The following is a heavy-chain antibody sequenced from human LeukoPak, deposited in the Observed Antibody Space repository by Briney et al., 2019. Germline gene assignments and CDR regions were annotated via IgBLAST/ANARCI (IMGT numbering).Heavy chain of an antibody. Sequence: SETLSLTCAVYGGSFSGYYWSWIRQPPGKGLEWIGEINHSGSTNYNPSLKSRVTISVDTSKNQFSLKLSSVTAADTAVYYCARDRPSTALDIWGQGTMVTVSS. CDR3: ARDRPSTALDI. J-gene: IGHJ3*02. V-gene: IGHV4-34*01. CDR1: GGSFSGYY. CDR2: INHSGST.